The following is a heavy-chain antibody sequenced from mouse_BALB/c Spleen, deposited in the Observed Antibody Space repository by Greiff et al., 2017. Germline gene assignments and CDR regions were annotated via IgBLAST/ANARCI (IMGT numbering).Heavy chain of an antibody. CDR2: ISSGGSYT. J-gene: IGHJ4*01. D-gene: IGHD2-14*01. Sequence: DVMLVESGGDLVKPGGSLKLSCAASGFTFSSYGMSWVRQTPDKRLEWVATISSGGSYTYYPDSVKGRFTISRDNAKNTLYLQMSSLKSEDTAMYYCARVYRYDDYYAMDYWGQGTSVTVSS. CDR3: ARVYRYDDYYAMDY. CDR1: GFTFSSYG. V-gene: IGHV5-6*02.